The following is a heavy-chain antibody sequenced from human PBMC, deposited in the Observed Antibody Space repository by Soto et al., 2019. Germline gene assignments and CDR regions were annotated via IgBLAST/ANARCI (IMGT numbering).Heavy chain of an antibody. J-gene: IGHJ4*01. D-gene: IGHD2-8*01. CDR3: VSWVSAHFDY. V-gene: IGHV3-23*01. CDR1: GFTFDSPYSHG. CDR2: ISSNGANT. Sequence: GGSLRLSCAASGFTFDSPYSHGMSWVRQSPGKGPEWVSTISSNGANTHYAESVKGRFTISKDASRITVHLHMNSLRAEDTATYFCVSWVSAHFDYWGHGTPVTVSS.